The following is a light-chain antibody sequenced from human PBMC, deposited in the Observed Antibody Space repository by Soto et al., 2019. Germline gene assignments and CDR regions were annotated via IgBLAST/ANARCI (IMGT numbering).Light chain of an antibody. Sequence: QSVLTQPPSVSGAPGQRVTISCTGSSSNIGAHYDVHWYQQLPGTAPKLLIYRNSNRPSGVPDRFSGSKSGTSAFLAITGLQAEDEADYYCQSYDSSLSGWVFGGGTKLTVL. J-gene: IGLJ3*02. CDR2: RNS. CDR3: QSYDSSLSGWV. V-gene: IGLV1-40*01. CDR1: SSNIGAHYD.